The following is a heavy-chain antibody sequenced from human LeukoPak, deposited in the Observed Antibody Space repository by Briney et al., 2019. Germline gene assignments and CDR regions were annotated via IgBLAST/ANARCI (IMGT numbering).Heavy chain of an antibody. CDR1: GGSISSGGYY. Sequence: SQTLSLTCTVSGGSISSGGYYWSWIRQPPGKGLEWIGYIYHSGSTYYNPSLKSRVTISVDTSKNQFSLKLSSVAAADTAVYYCARDEAAAGPYFDYWGQGTLVTVSS. J-gene: IGHJ4*02. D-gene: IGHD6-13*01. CDR2: IYHSGST. V-gene: IGHV4-30-2*01. CDR3: ARDEAAAGPYFDY.